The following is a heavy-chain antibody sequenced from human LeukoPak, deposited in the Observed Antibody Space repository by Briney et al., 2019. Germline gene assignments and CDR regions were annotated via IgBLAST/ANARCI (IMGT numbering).Heavy chain of an antibody. J-gene: IGHJ6*03. CDR1: GYTLTDLS. V-gene: IGHV1-24*01. CDR3: ATVVVPTAPSYYYYYYTDV. Sequence: ASVKVSCKVSGYTLTDLSIHWVRQAPGKGLEWMAGFDPEDGEAIFAQNFQGRVTMTEDTSTDTAYMELSSLRSEDTALYYCATVVVPTAPSYYYYYYTDVWGKGTTVTVSS. CDR2: FDPEDGEA. D-gene: IGHD2-2*01.